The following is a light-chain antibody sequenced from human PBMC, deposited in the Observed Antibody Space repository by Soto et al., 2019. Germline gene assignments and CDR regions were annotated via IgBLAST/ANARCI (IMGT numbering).Light chain of an antibody. Sequence: EIVLTQSPGTLSLSPGERATLSCRASQSVTDSYLAWYQHKPGQAPRLLIYDASTRATAIPDRFSGGGSGTDFTLTISSLEPEDFAVYYCQQYGSSPYAFGLGTKLEI. CDR3: QQYGSSPYA. J-gene: IGKJ2*01. CDR2: DAS. CDR1: QSVTDSY. V-gene: IGKV3-20*01.